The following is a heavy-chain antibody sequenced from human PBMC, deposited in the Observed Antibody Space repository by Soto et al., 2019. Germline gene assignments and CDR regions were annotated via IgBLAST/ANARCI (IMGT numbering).Heavy chain of an antibody. CDR2: INPNSGGT. Sequence: SGKVCFKASGYTFTGYYMHWVRQAPGQGLEWMGWINPNSGGTNYAQKFQGWVTMTRDTSISTAYMELSRLRSDDTAVYYCARDLRSCSGGSCYLYYYYGMDVWGQGTTVTVSS. J-gene: IGHJ6*02. V-gene: IGHV1-2*04. CDR3: ARDLRSCSGGSCYLYYYYGMDV. CDR1: GYTFTGYY. D-gene: IGHD2-15*01.